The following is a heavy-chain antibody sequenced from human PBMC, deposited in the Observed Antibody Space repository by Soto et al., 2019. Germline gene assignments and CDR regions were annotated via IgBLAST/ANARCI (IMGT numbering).Heavy chain of an antibody. CDR1: VYSYITYG. D-gene: IGHD1-20*01. Sequence: ASVKESCKEGVYSYITYGSSWVRQALGQGFEWMGWISGYRCNTNYAQNLQGRATVTRDTSTSTAYMELRSLRSDDTAVYYFACNCNDDAITHLDSWGQGPLVT. J-gene: IGHJ4*02. CDR3: ACNCNDDAITHLDS. CDR2: ISGYRCNT. V-gene: IGHV1-18*01.